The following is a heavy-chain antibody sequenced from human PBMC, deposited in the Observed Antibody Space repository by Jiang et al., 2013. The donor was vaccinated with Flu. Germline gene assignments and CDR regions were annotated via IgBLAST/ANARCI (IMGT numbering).Heavy chain of an antibody. Sequence: GAEVKKPGASVKVSCKASGYTFTTTGIIWVRQAPGQGLEWMGWISAYNDNTNYVQKVQGRVTMTTDTSTSTAYMELRSLRSDDTAVYFCARGGADRASSHAFDIWGHGTMVTVSS. D-gene: IGHD2-15*01. CDR1: GYTFTTTG. V-gene: IGHV1-18*04. CDR2: ISAYNDNT. J-gene: IGHJ3*02. CDR3: ARGGADRASSHAFDI.